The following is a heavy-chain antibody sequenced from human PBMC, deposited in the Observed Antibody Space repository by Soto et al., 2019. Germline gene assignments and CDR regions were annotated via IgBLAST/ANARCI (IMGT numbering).Heavy chain of an antibody. CDR1: GYTFTSYD. J-gene: IGHJ4*02. CDR2: MNPNSGNT. CDR3: AREYYYGSGSYYAIDY. V-gene: IGHV1-8*01. Sequence: ASVKVSCKASGYTFTSYDINWVRQATGQGLEWMGWMNPNSGNTGYAQKFQGRVTMTRNTSISTAYMELSSLRSEDTAVYYCAREYYYGSGSYYAIDYWGQGTLVTVSS. D-gene: IGHD3-10*01.